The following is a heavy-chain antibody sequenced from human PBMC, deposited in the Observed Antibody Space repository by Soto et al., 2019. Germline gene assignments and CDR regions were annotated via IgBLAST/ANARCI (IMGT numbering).Heavy chain of an antibody. CDR1: GFIFTNYW. Sequence: EVQLVESGGGLVQPGGSLRLSCAASGFIFTNYWISWVRQAPGKGLEWVANVHRDGSEKRYVDSVKGRFTISRDNAKNSLYLQMNSLSADDTGVYYCTSARSSVGAPGGFIEYWGQGNLVTVSS. V-gene: IGHV3-7*03. CDR2: VHRDGSEK. CDR3: TSARSSVGAPGGFIEY. D-gene: IGHD1-26*01. J-gene: IGHJ4*02.